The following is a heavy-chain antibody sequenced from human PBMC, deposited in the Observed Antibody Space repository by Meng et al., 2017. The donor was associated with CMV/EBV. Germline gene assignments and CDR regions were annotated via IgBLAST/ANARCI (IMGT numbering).Heavy chain of an antibody. CDR1: GFTFSRYW. CDR3: ARIGYTSSSLDY. V-gene: IGHV3-7*01. D-gene: IGHD5-18*01. Sequence: GESLKISCAASGFTFSRYWMTWVRKAPGKGLEWVVNINQDGTKIYYVDSVKGRSTVSRDNARNSVYLQLNSLTVEDTAVYYCARIGYTSSSLDYWGRGALVTVSS. CDR2: INQDGTKI. J-gene: IGHJ4*02.